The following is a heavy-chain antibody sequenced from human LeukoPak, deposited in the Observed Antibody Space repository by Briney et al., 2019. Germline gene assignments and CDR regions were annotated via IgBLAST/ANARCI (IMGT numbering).Heavy chain of an antibody. CDR1: GFTFSGYS. CDR2: ISPSSSSI. V-gene: IGHV3-48*02. J-gene: IGHJ4*02. CDR3: ARARYSSSSDY. Sequence: GGSLRLSCAASGFTFSGYSMNWVRQAPGKGLEWVSYISPSSSSIYYADSVKGRFTISRDNAKNSVYLQMISLRDEDTAVYYCARARYSSSSDYWGQGTLVTVS. D-gene: IGHD6-13*01.